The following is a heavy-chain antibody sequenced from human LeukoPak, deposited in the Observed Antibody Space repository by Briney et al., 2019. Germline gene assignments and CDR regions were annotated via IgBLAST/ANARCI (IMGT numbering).Heavy chain of an antibody. CDR2: IYSGGST. Sequence: GGSLRLSCAASGFTVSSNYMSWVRQAPGKGLEWVSVIYSGGSTYYADSVKGRFTISRDNSKNTLYLQMNSLGAEDTAVYYCARESYDILTGYFLGSDYWGQGTLVTVSS. CDR3: ARESYDILTGYFLGSDY. J-gene: IGHJ4*02. CDR1: GFTVSSNY. V-gene: IGHV3-66*01. D-gene: IGHD3-9*01.